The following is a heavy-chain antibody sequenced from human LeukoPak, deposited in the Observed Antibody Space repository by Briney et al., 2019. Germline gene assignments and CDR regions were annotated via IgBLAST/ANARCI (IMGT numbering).Heavy chain of an antibody. CDR2: IYYSGST. CDR3: AREITLGSFDY. J-gene: IGHJ4*02. CDR1: GGSFSGYY. V-gene: IGHV4-59*01. Sequence: SETLSLTCAVYGGSFSGYYWSWIRQPPGKGLEWIGYIYYSGSTNYNPSLKSRVTISVDTSKNQFSLKLSSVTAADTAVYYCAREITLGSFDYWGQGTLVTVSS. D-gene: IGHD7-27*01.